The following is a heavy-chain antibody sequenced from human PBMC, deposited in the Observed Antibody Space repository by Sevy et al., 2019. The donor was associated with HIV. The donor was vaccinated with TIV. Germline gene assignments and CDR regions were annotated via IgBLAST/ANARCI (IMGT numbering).Heavy chain of an antibody. CDR3: ARDQHDYAGNLRTGWFDP. Sequence: GGYLRLSCAASGFTFSSYAMHCVRQAPGKGLEWVAVISYDGSNKYYEDSVKGRFTISRDNSKNTLCLQVKSLRTEDTAVYYCARDQHDYAGNLRTGWFDPWGQGTLVTVSS. CDR1: GFTFSSYA. V-gene: IGHV3-30-3*01. D-gene: IGHD4-17*01. J-gene: IGHJ5*02. CDR2: ISYDGSNK.